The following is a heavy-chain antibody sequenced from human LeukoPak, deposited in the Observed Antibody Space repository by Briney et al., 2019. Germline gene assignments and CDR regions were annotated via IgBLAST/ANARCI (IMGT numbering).Heavy chain of an antibody. CDR2: ISGSSSYI. J-gene: IGHJ4*02. Sequence: AGGSLRLSCAASGFTFSSYTMNWVRQAPGKGLEWVSSISGSSSYINYADSVKGRFTISRDNAKNSLYLQMNSLRAEDTAVYYCAWDPLTTVTNYWGQGTLVTVSS. V-gene: IGHV3-21*01. CDR3: AWDPLTTVTNY. D-gene: IGHD4-17*01. CDR1: GFTFSSYT.